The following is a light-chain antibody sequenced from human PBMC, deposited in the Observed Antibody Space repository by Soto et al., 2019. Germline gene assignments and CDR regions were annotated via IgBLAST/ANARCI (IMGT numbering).Light chain of an antibody. CDR3: QQRSNWLTWT. CDR2: DAS. J-gene: IGKJ1*01. CDR1: QSVSSY. Sequence: EIVLTQSPATLSLSPGERATLSCMASQSVSSYLAWYQQKPGQAPRLLIYDASNRATGIPARFSGSGSGTDFTLTISSLEPEDFAVYSCQQRSNWLTWTFGQGTKVEIK. V-gene: IGKV3-11*01.